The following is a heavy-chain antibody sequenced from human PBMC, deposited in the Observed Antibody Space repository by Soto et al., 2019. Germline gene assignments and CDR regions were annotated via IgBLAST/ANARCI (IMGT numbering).Heavy chain of an antibody. CDR2: IYYSGST. Sequence: SETLSLTCTVSGGSISSGGYYWSWIRQHPGKGLEWIGYIYYSGSTYYNPSLKSRVTISVDTSKNQFSLKLSSVTAADTAVYYCAREPYNWNYFHYYYYGMDVWGQGTTVTVSS. D-gene: IGHD1-7*01. CDR3: AREPYNWNYFHYYYYGMDV. CDR1: GGSISSGGYY. V-gene: IGHV4-31*03. J-gene: IGHJ6*02.